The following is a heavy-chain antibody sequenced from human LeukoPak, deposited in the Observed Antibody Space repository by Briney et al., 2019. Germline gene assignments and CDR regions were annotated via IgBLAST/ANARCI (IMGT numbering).Heavy chain of an antibody. CDR3: ARVKEWAYDSSGNGAFDI. Sequence: ASVKVSCKVSGYTLTGLSMHWVRQAPGKGLEWMGGFDPEDGETIYAQKFQGRVTMTEDTSTDTAYMELSSLRSEDTAVYYCARVKEWAYDSSGNGAFDIWGQGTMVTVSS. V-gene: IGHV1-24*01. J-gene: IGHJ3*02. CDR2: FDPEDGET. D-gene: IGHD3-22*01. CDR1: GYTLTGLS.